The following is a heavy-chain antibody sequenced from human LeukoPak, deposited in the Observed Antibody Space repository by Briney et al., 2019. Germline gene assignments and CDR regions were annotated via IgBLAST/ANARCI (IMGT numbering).Heavy chain of an antibody. CDR1: GFTFSSYA. V-gene: IGHV3-23*01. Sequence: PGGSLRLSCAVSGFTFSSYAMSWVRQAPGKGLEWVSVISGSGGSAYYADSVKGRFTISRDNSKNTLYLQMNSLRAEDTAVYYCASQPPHCSSTSCYVDYWGQGTLVTVSS. D-gene: IGHD2-2*01. J-gene: IGHJ4*02. CDR2: ISGSGGSA. CDR3: ASQPPHCSSTSCYVDY.